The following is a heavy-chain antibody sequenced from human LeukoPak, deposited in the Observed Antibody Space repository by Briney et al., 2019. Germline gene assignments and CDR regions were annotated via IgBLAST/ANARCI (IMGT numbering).Heavy chain of an antibody. J-gene: IGHJ4*02. V-gene: IGHV3-48*04. Sequence: GGSLRLSCAASGFTFSSYTMNWVRQAPGKGLEWVSYISSSSSIIYYADSVKGRFTISRDNAKNSLYLQMNSLRAEDTAVYYCARDGYSGSDALWGQGTLVTVSS. CDR2: ISSSSSII. CDR1: GFTFSSYT. CDR3: ARDGYSGSDAL. D-gene: IGHD5-12*01.